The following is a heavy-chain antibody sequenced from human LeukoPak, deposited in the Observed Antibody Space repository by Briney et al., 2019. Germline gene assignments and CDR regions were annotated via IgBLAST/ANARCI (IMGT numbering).Heavy chain of an antibody. CDR2: YI. Sequence: YIYYAHSVKGRFTISRDNAKNSLYLQMNSLRAEDTAVYYCARNIAAAGTVYYYFYYMDVWGKGTTVTVSS. V-gene: IGHV3-21*01. CDR3: ARNIAAAGTVYYYFYYMDV. J-gene: IGHJ6*03. D-gene: IGHD6-13*01.